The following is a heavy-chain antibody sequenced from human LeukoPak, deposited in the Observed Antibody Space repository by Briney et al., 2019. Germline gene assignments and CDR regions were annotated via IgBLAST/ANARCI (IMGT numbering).Heavy chain of an antibody. CDR3: ARYSGSYPYFDY. J-gene: IGHJ4*02. Sequence: TGGSLRLSCAASGFTFNNAWMSWVRQPPGKGLEWIGEIYHSGSTNYNPSLKSRVTISVDKSKNQFSLKLSSVTAADTAVYYCARYSGSYPYFDYWGQGTLVTVSS. CDR1: GFTFNNAW. D-gene: IGHD1-26*01. V-gene: IGHV4-4*02. CDR2: IYHSGST.